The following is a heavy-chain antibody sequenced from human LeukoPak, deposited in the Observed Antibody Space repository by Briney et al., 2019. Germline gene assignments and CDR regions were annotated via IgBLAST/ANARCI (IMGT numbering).Heavy chain of an antibody. CDR1: GYTFSSYY. J-gene: IGHJ4*02. CDR2: INPSGGSK. V-gene: IGHV1-46*01. CDR3: ARGTYSSDYFFDN. Sequence: ASVKVSCKASGYTFSSYYMHWVRQAPGQGLEWMGIINPSGGSKSYAQKFQGRVTMTRDTSTSTVYMELSSLRSEDTAVFYCARGTYSSDYFFDNWGQGTLVTVSS. D-gene: IGHD6-19*01.